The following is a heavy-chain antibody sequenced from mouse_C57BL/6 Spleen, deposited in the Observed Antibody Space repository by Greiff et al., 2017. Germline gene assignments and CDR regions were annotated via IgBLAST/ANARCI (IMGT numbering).Heavy chain of an antibody. CDR3: ARYPTGTGGFDY. D-gene: IGHD4-1*02. Sequence: DVKLVESGGGLVQPGGSLSLSCAASGFTFTDYYMSWVRQPPGKALEWLGFIRNKANGYTTEYSASVKGRFTISRDNSQSILYLQMNALRAEDSATYYCARYPTGTGGFDYWGQGTTLTVSS. CDR2: IRNKANGYTT. V-gene: IGHV7-3*01. CDR1: GFTFTDYY. J-gene: IGHJ2*01.